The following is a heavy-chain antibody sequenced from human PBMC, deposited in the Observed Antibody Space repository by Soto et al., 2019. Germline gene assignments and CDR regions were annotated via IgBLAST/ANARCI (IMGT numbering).Heavy chain of an antibody. J-gene: IGHJ4*02. V-gene: IGHV4-59*01. CDR1: GGSISNYY. D-gene: IGHD6-19*01. CDR2: ISSSVTT. CDR3: AGGKQWLAFDY. Sequence: PSETLSLTCTVSGGSISNYYWSWVRQSPGMGLEWIGFISSSVTTHYNPSLKSRVTISVDTSKNQFSLKLSSVTAADTAVYYCAGGKQWLAFDYWGQGALVTVSS.